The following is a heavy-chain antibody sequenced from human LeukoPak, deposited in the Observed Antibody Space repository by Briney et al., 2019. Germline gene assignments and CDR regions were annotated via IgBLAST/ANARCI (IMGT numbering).Heavy chain of an antibody. J-gene: IGHJ4*02. V-gene: IGHV3-21*05. CDR3: ARDRSIAVASEIDY. D-gene: IGHD6-19*01. CDR1: GFSFRDYP. CDR2: IRTSSEGANLA. Sequence: PGGSLRLSCATSGFSFRDYPMNWVRQAPGKGLEWVSNIRTSSEGANLAFYADSVKGRVTFSRDDAKDTLYLHMHSLRDDDTAVYYCARDRSIAVASEIDYWGQGTLVTVSS.